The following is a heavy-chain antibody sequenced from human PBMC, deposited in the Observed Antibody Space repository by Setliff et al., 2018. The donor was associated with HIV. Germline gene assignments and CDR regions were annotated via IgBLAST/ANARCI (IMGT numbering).Heavy chain of an antibody. D-gene: IGHD2-15*01. J-gene: IGHJ5*02. Sequence: ASVKVSCKASGYSFTAYGISWVRQAPGQGFEWMGWINIDSGHTNFAQKFQDRVTVTTDTSTNTTYMELRGLRSDDTATYYCARALCRGGLCGWFDPWGQGTLVTVSS. V-gene: IGHV1-18*01. CDR1: GYSFTAYG. CDR2: INIDSGHT. CDR3: ARALCRGGLCGWFDP.